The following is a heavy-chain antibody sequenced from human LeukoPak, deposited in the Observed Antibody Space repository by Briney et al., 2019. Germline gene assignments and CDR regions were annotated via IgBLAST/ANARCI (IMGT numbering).Heavy chain of an antibody. Sequence: PGRSLRLSCAASGFTFDDYAMHWVRQAPGKGLEWVSGISWNSGSIGYADSVKGRFTISRDNAKNSLYLQMNSLRAEDTALYYCAKDIGSGPITMVRRAGAFDIWGQGTMVTVSS. D-gene: IGHD3-10*01. CDR2: ISWNSGSI. CDR1: GFTFDDYA. V-gene: IGHV3-9*01. CDR3: AKDIGSGPITMVRRAGAFDI. J-gene: IGHJ3*02.